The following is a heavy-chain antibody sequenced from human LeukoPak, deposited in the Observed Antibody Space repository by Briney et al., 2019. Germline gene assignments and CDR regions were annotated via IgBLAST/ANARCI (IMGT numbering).Heavy chain of an antibody. Sequence: SETLSLTCTVSGGSISSYYWSWLRQPPGKGLEWIGYIYYSGSTNYNPSLKSRVTISVDTSKNQFSLKLSSVTAADTAVYYCARARYSSSFTYFDYWGQGTLVTVSS. CDR1: GGSISSYY. J-gene: IGHJ4*02. V-gene: IGHV4-59*01. D-gene: IGHD6-13*01. CDR2: IYYSGST. CDR3: ARARYSSSFTYFDY.